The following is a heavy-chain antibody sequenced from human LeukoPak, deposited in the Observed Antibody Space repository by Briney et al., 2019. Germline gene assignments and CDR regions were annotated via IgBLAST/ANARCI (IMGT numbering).Heavy chain of an antibody. CDR2: ISGSGGST. D-gene: IGHD3-22*01. CDR1: GFTFSSYA. V-gene: IGHV3-23*01. CDR3: AKDPYDSSGYYYAY. Sequence: GGSLRLSCAASGFTFSSYAMSWVRQAPGKGLEWVSAISGSGGSTYYADSVKGRFTISRDNSMNTLYLQMNSLRAEDTAVYYCAKDPYDSSGYYYAYWGQGTLVTVSS. J-gene: IGHJ4*02.